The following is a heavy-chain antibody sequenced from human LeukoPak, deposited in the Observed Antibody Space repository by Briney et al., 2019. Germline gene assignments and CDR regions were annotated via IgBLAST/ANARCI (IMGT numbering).Heavy chain of an antibody. V-gene: IGHV3-53*01. CDR1: GFTFSSNY. D-gene: IGHD6-13*01. J-gene: IGHJ4*02. CDR3: AREGASSSFGY. Sequence: GGSLRLSCVVSGFTFSSNYMSWVRQAPGRGLEWVSGLFRGGNTYHEAYVKGGFTISRDNSKNTRYLKMDSLRAEDTAVYYCAREGASSSFGYWGQGTLVTVSS. CDR2: LFRGGNT.